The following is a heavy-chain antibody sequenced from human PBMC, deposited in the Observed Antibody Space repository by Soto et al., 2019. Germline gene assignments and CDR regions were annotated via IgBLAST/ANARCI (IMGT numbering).Heavy chain of an antibody. Sequence: QVQLQQWGAGLLKPSETLSLTCAVYGGSFSGYYWSWIRQPPGKGLEWIGEINHSGSTNYNPSLMSRVTISVDTSKNQFSLKLSSVTAADTAVYYCARGDIYYYDSSGYSFTGFDPWGQGTLVTVSS. D-gene: IGHD3-22*01. CDR3: ARGDIYYYDSSGYSFTGFDP. J-gene: IGHJ5*02. CDR1: GGSFSGYY. CDR2: INHSGST. V-gene: IGHV4-34*01.